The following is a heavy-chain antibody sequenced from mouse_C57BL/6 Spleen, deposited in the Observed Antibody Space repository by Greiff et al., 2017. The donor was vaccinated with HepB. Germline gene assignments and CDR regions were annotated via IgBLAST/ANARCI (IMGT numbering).Heavy chain of an antibody. CDR1: GYTFTDYY. CDR3: ARSSAVVALDY. J-gene: IGHJ2*01. Sequence: EVQLQQSGPELVKPGASVKISCKASGYTFTDYYMNWVKQSHGKSLEWIGDINPNNGGTSYNQKFKGKATLTVDKSSSTAYMELRSLTSEDSAVYYCARSSAVVALDYWGQSTTLTVSS. D-gene: IGHD1-1*01. V-gene: IGHV1-26*01. CDR2: INPNNGGT.